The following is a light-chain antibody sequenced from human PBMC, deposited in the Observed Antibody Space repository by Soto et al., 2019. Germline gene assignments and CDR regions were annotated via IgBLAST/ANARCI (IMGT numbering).Light chain of an antibody. V-gene: IGKV3-11*01. CDR1: QSVSSY. CDR3: QQRSNWFLT. CDR2: DAS. Sequence: EIVLTQSPATLSLSPGERATLSCRASQSVSSYLAWYQQKPGQPPRLLIYDASTRATGIPARFSGSRSGTDFTLTISSLEPEDFAFYYCQQRSNWFLTFGGGTKVEIK. J-gene: IGKJ4*01.